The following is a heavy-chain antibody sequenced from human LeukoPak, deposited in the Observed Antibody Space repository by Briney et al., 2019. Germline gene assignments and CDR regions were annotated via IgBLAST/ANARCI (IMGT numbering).Heavy chain of an antibody. CDR1: GFTFSSYE. V-gene: IGHV3-48*03. CDR2: ISSSGRTI. D-gene: IGHD6-19*01. J-gene: IGHJ3*02. Sequence: PGGSLRLSCAASGFTFSSYEMNWVRQAPGKGLEWVSYISSSGRTIYYADSVKGRFTISRDNAKNSLYLQMNSLRAEDTAVYYCAKVGPNSSGWYFNAFDIWGQGTMVTVSS. CDR3: AKVGPNSSGWYFNAFDI.